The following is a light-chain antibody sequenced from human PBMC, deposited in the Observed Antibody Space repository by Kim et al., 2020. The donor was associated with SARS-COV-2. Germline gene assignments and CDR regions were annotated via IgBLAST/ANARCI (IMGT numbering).Light chain of an antibody. CDR1: SSDVGGYNY. Sequence: LTQPASVSGSPGQSITISCTGTSSDVGGYNYVSWYPQHPGKAPKLMIYDVSKRPSGVSNRFSGSKSGNTASLTISGLQAEDEADYYCSSYTSSSTLFGGGTQLTVL. J-gene: IGLJ2*01. CDR3: SSYTSSSTL. V-gene: IGLV2-14*01. CDR2: DVS.